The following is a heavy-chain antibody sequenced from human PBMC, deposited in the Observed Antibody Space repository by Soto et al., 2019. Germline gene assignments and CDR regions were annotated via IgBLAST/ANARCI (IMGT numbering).Heavy chain of an antibody. J-gene: IGHJ4*02. V-gene: IGHV4-59*01. Sequence: KASETLSLTCTVSGGSISSYYWSWIRQPPGKGLEWIGYIYYSGSTNYNPSLKSRVTISVDTSKNQFSLKLSSVTAADTAVYYCARTGFGELFSFDYWGQGTLVTVSS. CDR2: IYYSGST. CDR3: ARTGFGELFSFDY. D-gene: IGHD3-10*01. CDR1: GGSISSYY.